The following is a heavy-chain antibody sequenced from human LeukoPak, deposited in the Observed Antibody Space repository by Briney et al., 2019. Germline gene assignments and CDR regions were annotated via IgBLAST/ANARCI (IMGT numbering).Heavy chain of an antibody. Sequence: ASVKVSCKASGYTFSDYHIHWLRQAPGQGLEWMGWSNPSSGGTNYAEKFHGRVTMTRDTSTNTVYMELSRLRSDDTAVYFCTRVRALAAAGTGARYFQDWGQGTLVTVSS. V-gene: IGHV1-2*02. J-gene: IGHJ1*01. CDR1: GYTFSDYH. CDR2: SNPSSGGT. D-gene: IGHD6-13*01. CDR3: TRVRALAAAGTGARYFQD.